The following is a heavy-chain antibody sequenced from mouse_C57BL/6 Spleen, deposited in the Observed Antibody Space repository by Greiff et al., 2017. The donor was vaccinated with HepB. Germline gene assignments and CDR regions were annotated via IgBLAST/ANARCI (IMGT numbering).Heavy chain of an antibody. CDR1: GYTFTSYW. CDR3: ARSVITTVVAYYFDY. CDR2: IYPGSGST. D-gene: IGHD1-1*01. J-gene: IGHJ2*01. V-gene: IGHV1-55*01. Sequence: QVQLQQPGAELVKPGASVKMSCKASGYTFTSYWITWVKQRPGQGLEWIGDIYPGSGSTNYNEKFKSKATLTVDTSSSTAYMQHSSLTSEDSAVYYCARSVITTVVAYYFDYWGQGTTLTVSS.